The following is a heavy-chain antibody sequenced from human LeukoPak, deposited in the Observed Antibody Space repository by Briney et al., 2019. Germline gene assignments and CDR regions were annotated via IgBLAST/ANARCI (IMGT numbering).Heavy chain of an antibody. CDR3: ARGTFPLAVFDI. Sequence: SETLSLTCTVSGGSISSYYWSWIRQPPGKGLEWIGYIYYSGSSNYNPSLKSRVTISVDTSKNQFSLRLSSVTAADTAVYYCARGTFPLAVFDIWGQGTMVTVSS. V-gene: IGHV4-59*01. J-gene: IGHJ3*02. CDR2: IYYSGSS. D-gene: IGHD1/OR15-1a*01. CDR1: GGSISSYY.